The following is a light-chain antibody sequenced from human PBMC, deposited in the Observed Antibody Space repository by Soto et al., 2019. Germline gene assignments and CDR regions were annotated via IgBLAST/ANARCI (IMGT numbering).Light chain of an antibody. CDR1: HAVSSSY. CDR2: GAT. J-gene: IGKJ1*01. Sequence: ELVLTPSPGTLSLSPGERAILSCRVGHAVSSSYLAWYQPNPGQAPRLLIYGATSRATGIPDRFSGSGSGPTFPLTISRLEPEDFAVYYCQQYGTSAGTSGQGTKVDI. V-gene: IGKV3-20*01. CDR3: QQYGTSAGT.